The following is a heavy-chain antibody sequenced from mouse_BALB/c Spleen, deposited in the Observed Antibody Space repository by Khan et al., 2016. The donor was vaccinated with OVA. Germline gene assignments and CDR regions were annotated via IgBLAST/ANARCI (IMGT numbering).Heavy chain of an antibody. CDR1: GYTFSSYW. CDR3: AEVEALYDGYYHFSLFPC. D-gene: IGHD2-3*01. J-gene: IGHJ3*01. CDR2: ILPGSGST. Sequence: QVQLKQSGAELMKPGASVKISCKATGYTFSSYWMDWVKQRPGHGLEWIGEILPGSGSTKYNEKLKSKATFTADTSYNLVYMQLSRLTSEDSAVYYCAEVEALYDGYYHFSLFPCSGQGALVTVSA. V-gene: IGHV1-9*01.